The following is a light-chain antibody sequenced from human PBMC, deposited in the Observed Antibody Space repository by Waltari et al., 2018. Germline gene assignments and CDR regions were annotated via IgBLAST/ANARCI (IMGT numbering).Light chain of an antibody. CDR3: SSYTSSNTWV. Sequence: QSALTQPASVSGSPGQSLTIPCTGSSRDIGSYNYVSWYQQHPDKAPKLIIYDVSERPSGVSNRFSASKSGDTASLTISGLQAEDEADYYCSSYTSSNTWVFGGGTKVTVL. V-gene: IGLV2-14*01. CDR1: SRDIGSYNY. CDR2: DVS. J-gene: IGLJ3*02.